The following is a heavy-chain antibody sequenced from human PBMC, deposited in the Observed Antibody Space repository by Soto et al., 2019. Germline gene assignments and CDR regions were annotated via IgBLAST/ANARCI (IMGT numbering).Heavy chain of an antibody. CDR2: IIPIFGTA. J-gene: IGHJ4*02. CDR3: ARELEGYYDSSGYYSYYFDY. D-gene: IGHD3-22*01. CDR1: GGTFSSYA. V-gene: IGHV1-69*13. Sequence: SVKVSCKASGGTFSSYAISWVRQAPGQGREWMGGIIPIFGTANYAQKFQGRVTITADESTSTAYMELSSLRSEDTAVYYCARELEGYYDSSGYYSYYFDYWGQGXLVTVSS.